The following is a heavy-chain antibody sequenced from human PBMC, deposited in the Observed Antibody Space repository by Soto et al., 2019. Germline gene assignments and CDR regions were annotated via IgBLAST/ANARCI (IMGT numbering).Heavy chain of an antibody. V-gene: IGHV1-69*02. CDR2: VNPIVSMS. J-gene: IGHJ4*02. CDR3: ASSYGSGYRAFDY. D-gene: IGHD3-10*01. Sequence: QVQLVQSGAEVKRPGSSVKVSCKASGDTFNFYSINWVRQAPGLGLEWMGRVNPIVSMSNYAQKFQGRVTMTAGKSTSTASMELSSLRSEDTAIYYCASSYGSGYRAFDYWGQGALVTVSS. CDR1: GDTFNFYS.